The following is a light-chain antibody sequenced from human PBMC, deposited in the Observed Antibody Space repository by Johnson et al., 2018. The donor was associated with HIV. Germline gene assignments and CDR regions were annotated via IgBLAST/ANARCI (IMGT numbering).Light chain of an antibody. Sequence: QPVLTQPPSVSAAPGQKVTISCSGSSSNIGNNYVSWYQQLPGTAPKLLIYDNNKRPSGIPDRFSGSKSGTSATLGITGLQTGDEADYYYGTWDSSLSAGGVFGTGTQVTVL. CDR2: DNN. J-gene: IGLJ1*01. CDR3: GTWDSSLSAGGV. CDR1: SSNIGNNY. V-gene: IGLV1-51*01.